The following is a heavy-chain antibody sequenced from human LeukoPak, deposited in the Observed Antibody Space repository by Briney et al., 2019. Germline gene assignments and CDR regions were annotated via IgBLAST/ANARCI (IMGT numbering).Heavy chain of an antibody. CDR3: SRLSYYNNYMDV. CDR2: IYYSGNT. J-gene: IGHJ6*03. Sequence: PSETLSLTCTVSGGSISSNSYYWAWIRQPPGKGLEWIGTIYYSGNTYYNPSLKSRVTISIDTSKNQFSLKLSSVTAADTAVYYSSRLSYYNNYMDVWGKGTTVTVSS. CDR1: GGSISSNSYY. V-gene: IGHV4-39*01.